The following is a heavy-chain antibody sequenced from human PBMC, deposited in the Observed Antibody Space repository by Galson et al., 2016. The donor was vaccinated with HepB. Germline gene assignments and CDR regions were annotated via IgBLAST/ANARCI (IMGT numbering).Heavy chain of an antibody. CDR3: ARVAPDGYGRGVVDY. D-gene: IGHD5-18*01. CDR2: ISYTGTT. V-gene: IGHV4-59*11. CDR1: GGSIIGHY. Sequence: SETLSLTCTVSGGSIIGHYWSWIRQPPGKGLEWIGYISYTGTTNHNPSLKSRVTISLDTSKNQFSMKLSSVTAADTAVYYCARVAPDGYGRGVVDYWGQGTLVTVSS. J-gene: IGHJ4*02.